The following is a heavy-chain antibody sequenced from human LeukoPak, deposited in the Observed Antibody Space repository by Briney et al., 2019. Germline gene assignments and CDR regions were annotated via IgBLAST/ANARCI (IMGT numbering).Heavy chain of an antibody. D-gene: IGHD2-2*01. CDR3: ARDERGYCSSTNCYAAVDY. V-gene: IGHV3-21*01. CDR2: ISSSSSYI. CDR1: GFTFSTYS. Sequence: KPGGSLRLSCAASGFTFSTYSMNWVRQAPGKGLEWVSSISSSSSYIYYADSVKGRFTISRDNAKNSLYLQMNSLRAEDTAVYYCARDERGYCSSTNCYAAVDYWGQGTLVTVSS. J-gene: IGHJ4*02.